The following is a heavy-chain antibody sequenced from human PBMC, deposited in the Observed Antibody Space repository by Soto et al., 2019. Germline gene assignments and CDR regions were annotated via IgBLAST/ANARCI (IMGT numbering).Heavy chain of an antibody. CDR2: ISYDGSNK. D-gene: IGHD2-15*01. CDR1: GFTFSSYG. J-gene: IGHJ4*02. Sequence: QVQLVESGGGVVQPGRSLRLSCAASGFTFSSYGMHWVRQAPGKGLEWVAVISYDGSNKYYADSVKGRFTISRDNSKNTLYLQMNSLRAEDTAVYYCAKDEVVVAATPEFDYWGQGTLVTVSS. V-gene: IGHV3-30*18. CDR3: AKDEVVVAATPEFDY.